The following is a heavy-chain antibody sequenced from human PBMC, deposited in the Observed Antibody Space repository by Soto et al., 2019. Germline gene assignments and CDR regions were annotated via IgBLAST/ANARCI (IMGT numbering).Heavy chain of an antibody. J-gene: IGHJ6*03. V-gene: IGHV3-23*01. CDR2: ISDSGGST. CDR3: AKAAYCSGGSCYYYFYIDV. CDR1: GFSFSSYA. Sequence: GGSLRLSCAASGFSFSSYAMSWVRQAPGKGLEWVSGISDSGGSTYYADSVKGRFTISRDNSKNTLYLQMNSLRAEDTAVYYCAKAAYCSGGSCYYYFYIDVWGKGTTVTVSS. D-gene: IGHD2-15*01.